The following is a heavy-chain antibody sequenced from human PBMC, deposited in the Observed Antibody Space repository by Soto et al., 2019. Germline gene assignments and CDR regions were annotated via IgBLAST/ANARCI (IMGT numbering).Heavy chain of an antibody. CDR1: GFTFRTYT. V-gene: IGHV3-21*01. Sequence: GGSLRLSCISSGFTFRTYTMNWVRQAPGKGLEWVSGIRGFSPYTFYAESVKGRFTIPRDNAKNSLFLQMNRLRAEDTAVYYCARDRGYDAHDFYYNAMDVWGQGTTVTVSS. CDR3: ARDRGYDAHDFYYNAMDV. D-gene: IGHD2-15*01. J-gene: IGHJ6*02. CDR2: IRGFSPYT.